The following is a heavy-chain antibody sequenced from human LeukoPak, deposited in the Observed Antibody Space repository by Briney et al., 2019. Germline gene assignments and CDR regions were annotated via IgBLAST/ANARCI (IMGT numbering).Heavy chain of an antibody. CDR2: INHSGST. V-gene: IGHV4-34*01. Sequence: SETLSLTCAVYGGSFSGYCWSWIRQPPGKGLEWIGEINHSGSTNYSPSLKSRVTISVDASKNQFSLKLSSVTAADTAVYYCARAFPPLGYCTNGVCYPSDYWGQGTLVTVSS. D-gene: IGHD2-8*01. J-gene: IGHJ4*02. CDR1: GGSFSGYC. CDR3: ARAFPPLGYCTNGVCYPSDY.